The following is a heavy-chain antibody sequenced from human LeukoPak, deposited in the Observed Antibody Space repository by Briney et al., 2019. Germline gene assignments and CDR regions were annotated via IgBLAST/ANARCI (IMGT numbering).Heavy chain of an antibody. CDR3: AREGYDSSGYYYYFDY. D-gene: IGHD3-22*01. Sequence: SETLSLTCTVSGGSISSYYWSWNRQPPGKGLEWIGNIYYSRCTNYNPSLKSRVTISVDTSKNQFSLKLSSVTAADTAMYYCAREGYDSSGYYYYFDYWGQGTLVT. V-gene: IGHV4-59*01. CDR2: IYYSRCT. CDR1: GGSISSYY. J-gene: IGHJ4*02.